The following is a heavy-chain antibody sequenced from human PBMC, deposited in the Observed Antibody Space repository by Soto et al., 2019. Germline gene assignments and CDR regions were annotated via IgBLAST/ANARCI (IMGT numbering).Heavy chain of an antibody. CDR3: VRVGIVARPY. D-gene: IGHD2-21*01. V-gene: IGHV3-48*03. J-gene: IGHJ4*02. CDR2: ISSDGATI. Sequence: EVQMVESVGGLVQPGGSLRLSCEVSGLTFSKFEMTWVRQAPGQGLEWVSSISSDGATIYYADSVKGRFTISRDNDKNLLYLQMNSLKGEDTATYYCVRVGIVARPYWGQGTPVTVSS. CDR1: GLTFSKFE.